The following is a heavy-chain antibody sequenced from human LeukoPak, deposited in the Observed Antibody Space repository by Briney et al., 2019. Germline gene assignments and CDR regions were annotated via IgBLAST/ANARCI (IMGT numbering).Heavy chain of an antibody. CDR2: IYYSGST. Sequence: SETLSLTCTVSGGSISSYYWSWIRQPPGKGLEWIGYIYYSGSTNYNPSLKSRVTISVDTSKNQFSLKLSSVTAADTAVYYCARDHSSSSSEDYYYYYMDVWGKGTTVTVSS. D-gene: IGHD6-6*01. CDR1: GGSISSYY. CDR3: ARDHSSSSSEDYYYYYMDV. V-gene: IGHV4-59*01. J-gene: IGHJ6*03.